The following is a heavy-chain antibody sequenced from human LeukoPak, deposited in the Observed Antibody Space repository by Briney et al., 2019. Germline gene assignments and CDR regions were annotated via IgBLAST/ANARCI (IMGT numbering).Heavy chain of an antibody. CDR1: GGTFSSYA. D-gene: IGHD3-9*01. V-gene: IGHV1-69*05. CDR2: IIPIFGTA. Sequence: SVKVSCKASGGTFSSYAISWVRQAPGQGLEWMGVIIPIFGTANYAQKFQGRVTITTDESTSTAYMELSSLRSEDTAVYYCARSYLYNDILTGYHPPKYFQHWGQGTLVTVSS. J-gene: IGHJ1*01. CDR3: ARSYLYNDILTGYHPPKYFQH.